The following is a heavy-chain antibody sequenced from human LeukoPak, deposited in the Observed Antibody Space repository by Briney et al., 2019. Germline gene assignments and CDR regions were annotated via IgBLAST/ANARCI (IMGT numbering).Heavy chain of an antibody. CDR2: IHYSGST. J-gene: IGHJ6*03. V-gene: IGHV4-59*12. D-gene: IGHD2-15*01. CDR1: GGSISRYY. Sequence: PSETLSLTCTVSGGSISRYYWSWIRQPPGKGLEWIGSIHYSGSTNYNPSLKSRVTISVDTSKNQFSLKLSSVTAADTAVYYCARGYCSGGSCYSYYYYNYMDVWGKGTTVTVSS. CDR3: ARGYCSGGSCYSYYYYNYMDV.